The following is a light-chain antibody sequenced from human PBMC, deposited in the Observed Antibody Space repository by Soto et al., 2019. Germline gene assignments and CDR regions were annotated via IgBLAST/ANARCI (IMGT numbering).Light chain of an antibody. CDR2: EVS. Sequence: QSVLTQPASVSGSPGQSITISCTGTSSDVGGYILVSWYQQHPGKAPKLMIYEVSKRPSGVSNRFSDSKSGNTASLTISGLQPEDEADYYCCSYAGSRTLVFGGGTKLTVL. CDR1: SSDVGGYIL. CDR3: CSYAGSRTLV. J-gene: IGLJ3*02. V-gene: IGLV2-23*02.